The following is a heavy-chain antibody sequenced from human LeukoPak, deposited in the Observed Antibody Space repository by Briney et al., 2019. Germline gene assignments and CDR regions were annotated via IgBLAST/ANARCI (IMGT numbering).Heavy chain of an antibody. D-gene: IGHD5-18*01. CDR3: AKGSCGYTYGCNFDY. V-gene: IGHV3-23*01. CDR1: GFTFSSYA. J-gene: IGHJ4*02. CDR2: ISGSGVST. Sequence: GGSLRLSCAASGFTFSSYAMSWVRQAPGKGLEWVSAISGSGVSTYYADSVKGRFTISRDNSKNTLCLQMNSLRAEDTAVYYYAKGSCGYTYGCNFDYWGQGTLVTVSS.